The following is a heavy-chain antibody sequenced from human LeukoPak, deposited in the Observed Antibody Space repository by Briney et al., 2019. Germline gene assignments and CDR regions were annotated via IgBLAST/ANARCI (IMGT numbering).Heavy chain of an antibody. J-gene: IGHJ4*02. CDR3: AKGYGDYGSDFDY. V-gene: IGHV3-9*01. CDR1: GFTFDDYA. Sequence: GGSLRLSCAASGFTFDDYAMHWVRQAPGKGLEWVSGISWNSGSIGYADSVKGRFTISRDNAKNSLYLQMNSLRAGDTALYYCAKGYGDYGSDFDYWGQGTLVTVSS. D-gene: IGHD4-17*01. CDR2: ISWNSGSI.